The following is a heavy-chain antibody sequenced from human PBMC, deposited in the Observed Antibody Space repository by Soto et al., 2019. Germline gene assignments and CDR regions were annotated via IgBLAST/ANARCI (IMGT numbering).Heavy chain of an antibody. Sequence: PGGSLRLSCAASGFTFSDYYMSWIRQAPGKGLEWVSYISSSGSTIYYADSVKGRFTISRDNAKNSLYLQMISLRADDTAVDYWARDANASDWDSGAFDIWGQGTMVTVSS. CDR1: GFTFSDYY. CDR2: ISSSGSTI. J-gene: IGHJ3*02. CDR3: ARDANASDWDSGAFDI. D-gene: IGHD6-19*01. V-gene: IGHV3-11*01.